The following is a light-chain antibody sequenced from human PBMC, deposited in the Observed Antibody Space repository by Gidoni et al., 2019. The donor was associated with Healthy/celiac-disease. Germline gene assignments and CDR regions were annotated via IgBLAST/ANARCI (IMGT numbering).Light chain of an antibody. CDR3: QQYGSSPFT. CDR2: GAS. V-gene: IGKV3-20*01. Sequence: EIVLTQSPGTLSLSPGERATLSCRASQSVSSSYLAWYQQKPGQAPRLLIYGASSRATGIPDRFSGSWSGPDFTLTIRRLEPEDFAVYYCQQYGSSPFTFGPGTKVDIK. CDR1: QSVSSSY. J-gene: IGKJ3*01.